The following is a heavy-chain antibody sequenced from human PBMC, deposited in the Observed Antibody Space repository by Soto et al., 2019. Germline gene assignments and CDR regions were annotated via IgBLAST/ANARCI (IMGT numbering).Heavy chain of an antibody. J-gene: IGHJ4*02. CDR2: IFSNDEK. D-gene: IGHD3-22*01. V-gene: IGHV2-26*01. Sequence: QVTLKESGPVLVKHTETLTLTCTVSGFSLSNARMRVSWIRQPPGKALEWLAHIFSNDEKSYSTSLKSRLTISKDTSKSQVVLTMTNTDPVDTATYYCARSSLGYYDFDYWGQGTLVTVSS. CDR1: GFSLSNARMR. CDR3: ARSSLGYYDFDY.